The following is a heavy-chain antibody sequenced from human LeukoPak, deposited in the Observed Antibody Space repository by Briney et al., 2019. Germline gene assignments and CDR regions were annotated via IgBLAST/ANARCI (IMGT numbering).Heavy chain of an antibody. CDR3: ARAFQMEKAAAGNFDY. D-gene: IGHD6-13*01. J-gene: IGHJ4*02. CDR2: ISAYNGNT. CDR1: GYTFTSYG. Sequence: ASVKVSCKASGYTFTSYGISWVRQAPGQGLEWMGWISAYNGNTNYAQKLQGRVTITADESTSTAYMELSSLRSEDTAVYYCARAFQMEKAAAGNFDYWGQGTLVTVSS. V-gene: IGHV1-18*01.